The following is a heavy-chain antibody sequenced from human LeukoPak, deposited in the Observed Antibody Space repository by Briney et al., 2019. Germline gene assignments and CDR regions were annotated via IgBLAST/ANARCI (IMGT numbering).Heavy chain of an antibody. V-gene: IGHV4-34*01. Sequence: SETLSLTCAVYGGSFSGYYWSWIRQPPGKGLEWIGEINHSGSTNYNPSLKSRVTISVDRSKNQFSLKLSSVTAADTAVYYCARGGVVVVAATQRTYDWFDPWGQGTLVTVSS. J-gene: IGHJ5*02. CDR2: INHSGST. D-gene: IGHD2-15*01. CDR1: GGSFSGYY. CDR3: ARGGVVVVAATQRTYDWFDP.